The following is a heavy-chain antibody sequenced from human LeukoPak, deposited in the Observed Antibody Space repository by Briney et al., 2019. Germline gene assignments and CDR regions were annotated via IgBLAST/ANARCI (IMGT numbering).Heavy chain of an antibody. J-gene: IGHJ3*02. D-gene: IGHD4-17*01. V-gene: IGHV4-39*01. Sequence: SETLSLTCTVSGGSISSSSYYWGWIRQPPGKGLEWIGSIYYSGSTYYNPSLKSRVTISVDTSKNQFSLKLSSVTAADTAVYYCARPGRYGDCVDAFDIWGQGTMVTVSS. CDR1: GGSISSSSYY. CDR3: ARPGRYGDCVDAFDI. CDR2: IYYSGST.